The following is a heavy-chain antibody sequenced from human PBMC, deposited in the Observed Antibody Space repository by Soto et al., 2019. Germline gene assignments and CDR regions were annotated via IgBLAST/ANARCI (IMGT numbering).Heavy chain of an antibody. CDR2: IYKSTTT. J-gene: IGHJ4*01. D-gene: IGHD1-26*01. V-gene: IGHV4-30-4*01. CDR3: ARGEQYSGRIFDY. CDR1: GDSISTVDYF. Sequence: SETLSLTCSVSGDSISTVDYFWAWIRQPPGQALEYIGYIYKSTTTYYNPSFESRVAISLDTSKSQFSLQLNSVTPEDTAVYFCARGEQYSGRIFDYWGQGTLVTVSS.